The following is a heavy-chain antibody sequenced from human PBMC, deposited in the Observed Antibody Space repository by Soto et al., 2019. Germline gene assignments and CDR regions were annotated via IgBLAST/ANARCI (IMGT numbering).Heavy chain of an antibody. J-gene: IGHJ3*02. D-gene: IGHD4-17*01. CDR2: ISGSGGST. CDR3: AKDPDYVGAFDI. Sequence: EVQLLESGGGLVQPGGSLRLSCAASGFTFSSYAMSWVRQAPGKGLEWVSAISGSGGSTYYADSVKGRFTISRDNSKNTLDLQMNSLRAEDTAVYYCAKDPDYVGAFDIWGQGTMVTVSS. V-gene: IGHV3-23*01. CDR1: GFTFSSYA.